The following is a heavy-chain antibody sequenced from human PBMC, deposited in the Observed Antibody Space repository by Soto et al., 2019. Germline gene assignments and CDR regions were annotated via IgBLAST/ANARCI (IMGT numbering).Heavy chain of an antibody. J-gene: IGHJ5*02. CDR3: AREPYCSSTSCYRPWFDP. CDR2: IIPIFGTA. V-gene: IGHV1-69*13. CDR1: GGTFSSYA. Sequence: GASVKVSCKASGGTFSSYAISWVRQAPGQGLEWMGGIIPIFGTANYAQKFQGRVTITADESTSTAYMELSSLRSEDTAVYYCAREPYCSSTSCYRPWFDPWGQGTLVTVSS. D-gene: IGHD2-2*01.